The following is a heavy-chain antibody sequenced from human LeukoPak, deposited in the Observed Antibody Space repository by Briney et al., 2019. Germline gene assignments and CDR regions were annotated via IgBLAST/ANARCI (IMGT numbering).Heavy chain of an antibody. V-gene: IGHV3-23*01. J-gene: IGHJ4*02. CDR2: ISGSGGST. Sequence: QPGGSLRLSCAASGFTFSSYAMSWVRQAPGKGLEWVSAISGSGGSTYYADSVKGRFTISRDNSKNTLYLQMNSLRAEDTAVYYCAKDEENPMIVVVAYFDYWGQGTLVTVSS. D-gene: IGHD3-22*01. CDR1: GFTFSSYA. CDR3: AKDEENPMIVVVAYFDY.